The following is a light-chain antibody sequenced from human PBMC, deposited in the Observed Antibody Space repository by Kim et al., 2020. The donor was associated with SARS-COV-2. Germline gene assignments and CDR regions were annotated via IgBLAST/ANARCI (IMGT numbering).Light chain of an antibody. Sequence: SASVGDRVTITCRASQTIGNWLAWYQHKSGKAPKLLIYKASSLESGVPSRFSGSGSGTEFTLTISSLRPDDFATYYCQQFDSSPSSFGQGTKLEI. CDR3: QQFDSSPSS. J-gene: IGKJ2*03. CDR2: KAS. V-gene: IGKV1-5*03. CDR1: QTIGNW.